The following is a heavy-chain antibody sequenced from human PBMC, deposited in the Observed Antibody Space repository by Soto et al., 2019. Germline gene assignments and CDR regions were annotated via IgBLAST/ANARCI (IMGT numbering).Heavy chain of an antibody. V-gene: IGHV3-30*18. CDR3: AKDLRFLEWLSPHYYYYGMDV. CDR1: GFTFSSYG. CDR2: ISYDGSNK. J-gene: IGHJ6*02. Sequence: QVQLVESGGGVVQPGRSLRLSCAASGFTFSSYGMHWVRQAPGKGLEWVAVISYDGSNKYYADSVKGRFTISRDNSKNTLYLQMNSLIAEDTAVYYCAKDLRFLEWLSPHYYYYGMDVWGQGTTVTVSS. D-gene: IGHD3-3*01.